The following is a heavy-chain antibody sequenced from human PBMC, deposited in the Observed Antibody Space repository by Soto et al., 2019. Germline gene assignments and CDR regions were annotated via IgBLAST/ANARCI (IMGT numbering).Heavy chain of an antibody. CDR2: IYYRGST. J-gene: IGHJ5*02. CDR3: ARAKGLVTVTTSWFDP. CDR1: GGSINSGDYY. Sequence: QVQLQESGPGLVKPSQTLSLTCTVSGGSINSGDYYWSLIRQPPGKGLEWIGYIYYRGSTYYNPALKCRVSISADTSKNQFSLKLSSVTAADTAVYYCARAKGLVTVTTSWFDPWGQGTLVTVSS. D-gene: IGHD4-17*01. V-gene: IGHV4-30-4*01.